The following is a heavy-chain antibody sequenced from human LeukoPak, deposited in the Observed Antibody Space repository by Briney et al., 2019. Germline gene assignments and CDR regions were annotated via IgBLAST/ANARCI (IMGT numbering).Heavy chain of an antibody. D-gene: IGHD2-2*01. CDR1: GGTFSSYA. V-gene: IGHV1-69*01. CDR2: IIPIFGTA. Sequence: SVKVSCMASGGTFSSYAISWVRQAPGQGLEWMGGIIPIFGTANYAQKFQGRVTITADESTSTAYMELSSLRSEDTAVYYCARGFRYCSSTSCYVNYYYYMDVWGKGTTVTVSS. J-gene: IGHJ6*03. CDR3: ARGFRYCSSTSCYVNYYYYMDV.